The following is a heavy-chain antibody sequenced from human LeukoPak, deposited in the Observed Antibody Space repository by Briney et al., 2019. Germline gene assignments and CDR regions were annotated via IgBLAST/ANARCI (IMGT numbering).Heavy chain of an antibody. Sequence: ASVKVSCKASGYTFTTYYMHWVRQAPGQGLEWMAKINPSDGSTNYAQKFQGRVTMTRDTSTSTVYMELSSLRSEDTAVYYCARVLVDSSGWYHFDYWGQGTLVTVSS. CDR3: ARVLVDSSGWYHFDY. CDR2: INPSDGST. J-gene: IGHJ4*02. CDR1: GYTFTTYY. V-gene: IGHV1-46*01. D-gene: IGHD6-19*01.